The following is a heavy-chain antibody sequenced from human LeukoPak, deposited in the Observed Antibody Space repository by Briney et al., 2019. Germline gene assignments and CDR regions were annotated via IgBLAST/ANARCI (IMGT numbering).Heavy chain of an antibody. J-gene: IGHJ4*02. Sequence: GGSLRLSCAASGFTFSSYGMHWVRQAPGRGLEWVAVIWYDGSNKYYADSVKGRFTISRDNSKNTLYLQMNSLRAEDTALYYCAKDDSFWSGYPDYWGQGTLVTVSS. D-gene: IGHD3-3*01. CDR3: AKDDSFWSGYPDY. V-gene: IGHV3-30*02. CDR2: IWYDGSNK. CDR1: GFTFSSYG.